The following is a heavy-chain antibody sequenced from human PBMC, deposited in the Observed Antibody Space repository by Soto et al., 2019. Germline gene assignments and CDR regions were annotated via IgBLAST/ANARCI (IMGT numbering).Heavy chain of an antibody. D-gene: IGHD3-3*01. CDR3: ANLEAEGGMDV. Sequence: PSETLSLTCTVSGGSISSGDYYWSWIRQPPGKGLEWIGYIYYSGSTYYNPSLKSRVTISVDTSKNQFSLKLSSVTAADTAVYHCANLEAEGGMDVWGQGTTVTVSS. CDR1: GGSISSGDYY. V-gene: IGHV4-30-4*01. J-gene: IGHJ6*02. CDR2: IYYSGST.